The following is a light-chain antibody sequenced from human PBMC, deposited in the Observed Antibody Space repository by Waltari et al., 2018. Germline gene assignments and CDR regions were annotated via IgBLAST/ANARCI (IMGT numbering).Light chain of an antibody. V-gene: IGKV3-20*01. CDR2: QAS. J-gene: IGKJ1*01. CDR3: QNHERLPAT. Sequence: ELVLTQSPGTLSLSPAERATLACRASQGVGRFLAWYQQKPGQAPRLLIYQASNRATGIPDRFSGSGSGTDFSLTISRLEPEDFAVYYCQNHERLPATFGQGTKVEI. CDR1: QGVGRF.